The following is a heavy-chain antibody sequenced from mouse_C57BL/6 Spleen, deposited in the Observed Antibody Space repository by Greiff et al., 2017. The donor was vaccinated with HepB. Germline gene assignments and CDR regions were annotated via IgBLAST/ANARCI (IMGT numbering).Heavy chain of an antibody. CDR3: GTGHYGVSAHFDY. V-gene: IGHV1-55*01. J-gene: IGHJ2*01. CDR2: IYPGSGST. D-gene: IGHD1-1*01. Sequence: QVQLQQPGAELVKPGASVKMSCKASGYTFTSYWITWVKQRPGQGLEWIGDIYPGSGSTNYNEKFKSKATLTVDTSSSTAYMQLSSLTSEDSAVYYCGTGHYGVSAHFDYWGQGTTLTVSS. CDR1: GYTFTSYW.